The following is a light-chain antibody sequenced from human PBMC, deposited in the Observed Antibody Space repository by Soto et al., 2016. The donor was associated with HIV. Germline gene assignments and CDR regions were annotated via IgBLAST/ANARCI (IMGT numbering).Light chain of an antibody. V-gene: IGLV3-21*03. J-gene: IGLJ2*01. CDR3: QVWDSSSAHPV. CDR2: DDS. Sequence: SYELTQPPSVSVAPEKTARITCGGNNIGSKSVHWYQQKPGQAPVLVVYDDSHRPSGIPERFSGSNSGNTATLTITRVEAGDEADYYCQVWDSSSAHPVFGGGTKLTVV. CDR1: NIGSKS.